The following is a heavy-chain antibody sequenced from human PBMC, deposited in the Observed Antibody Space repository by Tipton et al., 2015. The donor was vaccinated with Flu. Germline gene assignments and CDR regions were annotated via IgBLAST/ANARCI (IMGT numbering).Heavy chain of an antibody. CDR3: ARRDYSNYVSGPKNWFDF. D-gene: IGHD4-11*01. J-gene: IGHJ5*01. Sequence: GLVKPSETLSLTCLVSGDSIRSDYYWGWIRQPPGKGLEWIGHISRGGSAYYNSSLQSRVTISVDSSRNRFSLKVKSVTAADTAIYYCARRDYSNYVSGPKNWFDFWGQGTLVTVSS. V-gene: IGHV4-38-2*01. CDR2: ISRGGSA. CDR1: GDSIRSDYY.